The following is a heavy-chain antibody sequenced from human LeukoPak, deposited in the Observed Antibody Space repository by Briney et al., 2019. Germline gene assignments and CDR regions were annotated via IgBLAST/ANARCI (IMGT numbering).Heavy chain of an antibody. CDR1: GFTFDDYA. CDR3: AKAAYDFWSGAHFDY. J-gene: IGHJ4*02. V-gene: IGHV3-9*01. CDR2: ISWNSGSI. D-gene: IGHD3-3*01. Sequence: PGGSLRLSCAASGFTFDDYAMHWVRQAPGKVLEWVSGISWNSGSIGYADSVKGRFTISRDNAKNSLYLQMNSLRAEDTALYYCAKAAYDFWSGAHFDYWGQGTLVTVSS.